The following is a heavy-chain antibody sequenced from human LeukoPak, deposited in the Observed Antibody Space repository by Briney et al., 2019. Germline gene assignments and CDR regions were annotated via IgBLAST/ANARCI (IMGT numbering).Heavy chain of an antibody. V-gene: IGHV3-30*18. Sequence: GGSLRLSCAASGFTFSSFRMHWVRQAPGKGLEWVAVLSYDGSNSFYADSVKGRFTISRDNSKNTLYLQMNSLRPEDTAVYYSTKDASTVTLPADYWGQGTLVTVSS. CDR1: GFTFSSFR. CDR2: LSYDGSNS. J-gene: IGHJ4*02. D-gene: IGHD4-17*01. CDR3: TKDASTVTLPADY.